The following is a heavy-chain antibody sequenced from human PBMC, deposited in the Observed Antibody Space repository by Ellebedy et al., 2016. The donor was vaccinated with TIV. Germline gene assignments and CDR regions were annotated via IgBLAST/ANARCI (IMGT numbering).Heavy chain of an antibody. V-gene: IGHV1-24*01. J-gene: IGHJ6*02. CDR1: GYTLTDLS. CDR3: ATDRGYGYAPSTGMDV. D-gene: IGHD5-18*01. CDR2: FDPEDGET. Sequence: AASVKVSCKVSGYTLTDLSMHWVRQAPGKGLEWMGGFDPEDGETIYAQRFQGRVTMTEDTSTDTAYMEISSLRSEDTAVYYCATDRGYGYAPSTGMDVWGQGTTVTVSS.